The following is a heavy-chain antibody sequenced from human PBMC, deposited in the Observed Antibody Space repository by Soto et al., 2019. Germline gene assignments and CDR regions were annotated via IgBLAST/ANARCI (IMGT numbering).Heavy chain of an antibody. Sequence: SETLSLTCAVSGGSISSSNWWRWVRQPPGKGLEWIGEIYHSGSTNYNPSLKSRVTISVDKSKNQFSLKLSSVTAADTAVYYCARDYMVRGVMRWFDPWGQGTLVTVS. J-gene: IGHJ5*02. CDR3: ARDYMVRGVMRWFDP. CDR2: IYHSGST. CDR1: GGSISSSNW. V-gene: IGHV4-4*02. D-gene: IGHD3-10*01.